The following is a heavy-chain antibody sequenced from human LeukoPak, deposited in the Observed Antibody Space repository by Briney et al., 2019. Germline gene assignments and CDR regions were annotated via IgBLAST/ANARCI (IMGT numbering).Heavy chain of an antibody. D-gene: IGHD2-2*01. Sequence: ASVKVSCKASGYTFISYYMHWVRQAPGQGLEWMGIINPSGGSTSYAQKFQGRVTMTRDMSTSTVYMELRSLRSEDTAVYYCARERGYCSSTSCPDTTYYYYMDVWGKGTTVTVSS. V-gene: IGHV1-46*01. CDR1: GYTFISYY. CDR3: ARERGYCSSTSCPDTTYYYYMDV. CDR2: INPSGGST. J-gene: IGHJ6*03.